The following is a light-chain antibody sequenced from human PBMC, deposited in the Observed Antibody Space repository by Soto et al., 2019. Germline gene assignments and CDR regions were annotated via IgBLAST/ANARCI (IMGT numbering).Light chain of an antibody. CDR1: QTISSY. J-gene: IGKJ3*01. CDR3: RQSYNLPRT. CDR2: GAS. V-gene: IGKV1-39*01. Sequence: DIQMTQSPSSLSASVGDRVTINCRASQTISSYLNWYQQKPGKAPNLLIYGASALQSGVTPRFSGIGSVKDFTLTIRSLQPEDFATYYCRQSYNLPRTCGPGTKVDIK.